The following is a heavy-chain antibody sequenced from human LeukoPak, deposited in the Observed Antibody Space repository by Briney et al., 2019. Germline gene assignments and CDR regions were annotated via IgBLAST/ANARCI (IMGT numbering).Heavy chain of an antibody. J-gene: IGHJ4*02. CDR1: GFTFSSYA. CDR2: IWYDGSNK. Sequence: PGGSLRLSCAASGFTFSSYAMSRVRQAPGKGLEWVAVIWYDGSNKYYADSVKGRFTISRDNSKNTLYLQMNSLRAEDTAVYYCARDRRGTYVRYYFDYWGQGTLVTVSS. CDR3: ARDRRGTYVRYYFDY. V-gene: IGHV3-33*08. D-gene: IGHD1-1*01.